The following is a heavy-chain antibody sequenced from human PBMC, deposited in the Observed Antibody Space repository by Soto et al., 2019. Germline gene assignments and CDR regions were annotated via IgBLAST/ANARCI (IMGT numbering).Heavy chain of an antibody. V-gene: IGHV4-30-2*01. CDR3: ARAVTPYFGTWFDP. CDR1: GGSITSGNTYS. Sequence: QLQLQESGSGLVKPSQTLSLTCAVSGGSITSGNTYSWSWIRQPPGKGLEWIGSISHIGSTSYNPSLKSRVSMSVDKSKSQFSLTLSSVPAADMAVYYCARAVTPYFGTWFDPWGQGTMVTVSS. J-gene: IGHJ5*02. CDR2: ISHIGST. D-gene: IGHD3-10*01.